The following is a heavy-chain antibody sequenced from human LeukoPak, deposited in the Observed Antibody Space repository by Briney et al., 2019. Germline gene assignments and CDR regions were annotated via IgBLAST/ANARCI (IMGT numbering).Heavy chain of an antibody. V-gene: IGHV4-59*12. D-gene: IGHD3-9*01. J-gene: IGHJ4*02. Sequence: SETLSLTCTVSGGSISSYYWSWIRQPPGKGLEWIGYIYYSGSTNYNPSLKSRVTISVDTSKNQFSLKLSSVTAADTAVYYCARAGEGDILTGYIPGEDIYYFDYWGQGTLVTVSS. CDR3: ARAGEGDILTGYIPGEDIYYFDY. CDR2: IYYSGST. CDR1: GGSISSYY.